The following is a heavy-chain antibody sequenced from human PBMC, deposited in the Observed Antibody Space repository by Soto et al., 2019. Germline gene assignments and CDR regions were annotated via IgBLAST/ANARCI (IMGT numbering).Heavy chain of an antibody. CDR3: ARGGYSGYEGYYGMDV. Sequence: ASVKVSCKASGYTFTTHYIHWVRQAPGQGLEWMGIINPSGGSTSYAQKFQGRVTMTRGTSTSTVYMELRSLRSDDTAVYYCARGGYSGYEGYYGMDVWGQGTTVTVSS. J-gene: IGHJ6*02. V-gene: IGHV1-46*01. CDR1: GYTFTTHY. CDR2: INPSGGST. D-gene: IGHD5-12*01.